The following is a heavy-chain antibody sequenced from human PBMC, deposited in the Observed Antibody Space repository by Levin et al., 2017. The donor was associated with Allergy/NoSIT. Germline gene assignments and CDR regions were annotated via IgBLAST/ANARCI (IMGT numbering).Heavy chain of an antibody. CDR1: GYTFTGYY. D-gene: IGHD2-15*01. J-gene: IGHJ6*03. CDR2: INPNSGGT. Sequence: ASVKVSCKASGYTFTGYYMHWVRQAPGQGLEWMGWINPNSGGTNYAQKFQGRVTMTRDTSISTAYMELSRLRSDDTAVYYCATRGGCSGGSCYSSGYYYYMDGWGKGTTVTVSS. V-gene: IGHV1-2*02. CDR3: ATRGGCSGGSCYSSGYYYYMDG.